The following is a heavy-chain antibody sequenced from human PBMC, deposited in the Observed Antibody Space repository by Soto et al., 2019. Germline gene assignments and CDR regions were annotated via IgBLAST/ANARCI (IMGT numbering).Heavy chain of an antibody. V-gene: IGHV3-23*01. D-gene: IGHD3-22*01. CDR1: GLTFTIYA. J-gene: IGHJ4*02. Sequence: GGSLRLSCAASGLTFTIYAMTWVRQAPGKGLEWVSAISRYGDITYYADSVEGRFTISRDNSKNTLYLQMNSLRAEDTAVYYCAKDRYLDHDSRGYLFDNWGQGTLVTVSS. CDR2: ISRYGDIT. CDR3: AKDRYLDHDSRGYLFDN.